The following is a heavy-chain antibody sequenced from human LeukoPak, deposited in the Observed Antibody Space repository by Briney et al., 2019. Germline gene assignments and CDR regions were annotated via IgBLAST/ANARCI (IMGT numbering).Heavy chain of an antibody. Sequence: SETLSLTCTVSGGSISSYYWSWIRQPPGKGLEWIGYIYYSGSTNYNPSLKSRVTISVDTSKNQFSLKLSSVTAADTAVYYCARVKASLRYFDWLLLFDYWGQGTLVTVSS. CDR2: IYYSGST. CDR3: ARVKASLRYFDWLLLFDY. J-gene: IGHJ4*02. CDR1: GGSISSYY. V-gene: IGHV4-59*01. D-gene: IGHD3-9*01.